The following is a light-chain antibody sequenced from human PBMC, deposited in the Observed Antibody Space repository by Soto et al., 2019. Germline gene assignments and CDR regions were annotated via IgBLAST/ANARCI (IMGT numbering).Light chain of an antibody. J-gene: IGLJ1*01. Sequence: QSVLTQPASVSGSPGQAITVSCSGTSSDIGAHNFVSWYQQHPSKAPKLIIYEVINPPSGVSDRFSGSKSVNTASLTISGLQSEDEADYYCNSYTTSNTFVFGSGTKVTVL. CDR2: EVI. CDR1: SSDIGAHNF. V-gene: IGLV2-14*03. CDR3: NSYTTSNTFV.